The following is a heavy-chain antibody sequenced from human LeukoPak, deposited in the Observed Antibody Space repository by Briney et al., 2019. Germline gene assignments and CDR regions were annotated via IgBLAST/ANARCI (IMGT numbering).Heavy chain of an antibody. CDR2: INPNSGGT. Sequence: ASVKVSCKASGYTFTGYYMHWVRQAPGQGLEWMGWINPNSGGTNYAQKFQGRVTMTRDTSISTAYMELSRLRSDDTAVYYCAREYYYDSSGYPFGYWGQGTLVTVSS. CDR1: GYTFTGYY. CDR3: AREYYYDSSGYPFGY. V-gene: IGHV1-2*02. D-gene: IGHD3-22*01. J-gene: IGHJ4*02.